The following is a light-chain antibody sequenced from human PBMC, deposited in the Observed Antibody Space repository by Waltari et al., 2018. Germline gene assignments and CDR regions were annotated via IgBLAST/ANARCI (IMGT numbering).Light chain of an antibody. CDR3: QHYVRLPVT. Sequence: EIVLTQSPGTLSLFPGERATLSCRATQSVSRSLAWYQQTPGQAPRLLIYGASSRATVVPDRFSGSGSWTDFSLTISRLEPEDFAVYYCQHYVRLPVTFGQGTKVEIK. CDR2: GAS. J-gene: IGKJ1*01. CDR1: QSVSRS. V-gene: IGKV3-20*01.